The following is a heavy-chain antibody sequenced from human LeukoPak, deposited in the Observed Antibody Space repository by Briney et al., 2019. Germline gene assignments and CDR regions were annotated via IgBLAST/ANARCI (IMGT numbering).Heavy chain of an antibody. D-gene: IGHD6-19*01. CDR2: TYYRSKWYN. CDR3: ARGWSFDC. J-gene: IGHJ4*02. CDR1: GDSVSSNSAA. Sequence: SQTLSLTCAISGDSVSSNSAAWNWIRQSPSRGLEWLGRTYYRSKWYNDYAASVKRRITFNPDTSNNQFSLQLISVTPEDTAVYYCARGWSFDCWGQGTLVTVSS. V-gene: IGHV6-1*01.